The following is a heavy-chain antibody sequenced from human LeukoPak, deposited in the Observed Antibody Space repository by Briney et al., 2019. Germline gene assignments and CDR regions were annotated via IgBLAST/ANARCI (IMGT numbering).Heavy chain of an antibody. CDR1: GGSISSSSYY. D-gene: IGHD6-19*01. CDR3: ARGLFSSGWYPHPANYFDY. J-gene: IGHJ4*02. Sequence: SETLSLTCTVSGGSISSSSYYWGWIRQPPGQGLEWIGSMSYSGSTYYNPSLKSRVTISVDTSKNQFSLKLTSVTAADTAVYYCARGLFSSGWYPHPANYFDYWGQGTLVTVSS. CDR2: MSYSGST. V-gene: IGHV4-39*01.